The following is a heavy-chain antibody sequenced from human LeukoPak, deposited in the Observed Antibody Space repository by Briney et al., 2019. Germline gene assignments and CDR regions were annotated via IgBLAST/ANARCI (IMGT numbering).Heavy chain of an antibody. CDR1: GFTFDDYA. J-gene: IGHJ4*02. D-gene: IGHD6-13*01. Sequence: GRSLRLSCAASGFTFDDYAMYWVRQAPGKGLEWVSGISWNSGSIGYADSVKGRFTISRDNAKNSLYLQMNSLRAGDTAVYYCAREPLAAAAIYFDYWGQGTLVTVSS. V-gene: IGHV3-9*01. CDR3: AREPLAAAAIYFDY. CDR2: ISWNSGSI.